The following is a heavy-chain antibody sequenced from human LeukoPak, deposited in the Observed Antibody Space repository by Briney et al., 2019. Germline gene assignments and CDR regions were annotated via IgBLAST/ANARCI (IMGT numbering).Heavy chain of an antibody. CDR1: GGSISSYY. D-gene: IGHD5-12*01. J-gene: IGHJ6*02. Sequence: SETLSLTCPVSGGSISSYYWSWIRQPPGKGLEWIGYIYYSGSTNYNPSLKSRVTISVDTSKNQFSLKLSSVTAADTAVYYCARVRGGGYSGYDWYYYYGMDVWGQGPTVPVSS. V-gene: IGHV4-59*01. CDR3: ARVRGGGYSGYDWYYYYGMDV. CDR2: IYYSGST.